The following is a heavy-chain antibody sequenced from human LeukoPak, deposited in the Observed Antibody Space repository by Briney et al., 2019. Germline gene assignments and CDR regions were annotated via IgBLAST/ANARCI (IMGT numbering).Heavy chain of an antibody. CDR1: GYSISSGYY. Sequence: PSETLSLTCTVSGYSISSGYYWGWIRQSPGKGLEWIGSIYHSGSTYYNPSLKSRVTISADTSKNQFSLRLSSVTAADTAVYYCASGGLDYGDYVSYYYYYMDVWGKGTTVTVSS. V-gene: IGHV4-38-2*02. CDR2: IYHSGST. J-gene: IGHJ6*03. D-gene: IGHD4-17*01. CDR3: ASGGLDYGDYVSYYYYYMDV.